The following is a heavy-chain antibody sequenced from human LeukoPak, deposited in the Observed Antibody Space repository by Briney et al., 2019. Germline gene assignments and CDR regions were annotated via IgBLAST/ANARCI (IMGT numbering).Heavy chain of an antibody. Sequence: GESLKISCKGSGYSFTSYWIGWVRQMPGKGLEWMGIIYPGDSDTRYSPSFQGQVTISADKSISTAHLQWSSLKASDTAMYYCARAGAYQLLYRHNWFDPWGQGTLVTVSS. J-gene: IGHJ5*02. CDR2: IYPGDSDT. D-gene: IGHD2-2*02. CDR1: GYSFTSYW. CDR3: ARAGAYQLLYRHNWFDP. V-gene: IGHV5-51*01.